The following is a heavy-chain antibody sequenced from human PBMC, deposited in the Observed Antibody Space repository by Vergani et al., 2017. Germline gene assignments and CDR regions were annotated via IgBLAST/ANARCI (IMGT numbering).Heavy chain of an antibody. CDR1: GGSISSYY. Sequence: QVQLQESGPGLVKPSETLSLTCTVSGGSISSYYWSWIRQPAGKGLEWIGYIYYTGSTYYNPSLKSRVTISVDTSKNQFSLKLSSVTAADTAVFYCARAPPHDYGDYGYFDYWGQGTLVTVSS. CDR2: IYYTGST. V-gene: IGHV4-59*06. D-gene: IGHD4-17*01. CDR3: ARAPPHDYGDYGYFDY. J-gene: IGHJ4*02.